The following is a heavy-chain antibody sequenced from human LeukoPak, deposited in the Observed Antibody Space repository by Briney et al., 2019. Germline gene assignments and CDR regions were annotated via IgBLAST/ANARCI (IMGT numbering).Heavy chain of an antibody. CDR2: IKSKTDGGTT. J-gene: IGHJ4*02. CDR1: GFTFSDAW. Sequence: PGGSLRLSCAASGFTFSDAWMSWVRQAPGKGLEWVGRIKSKTDGGTTDYAAPVKGRFTISRDDSKNTLYLQMNSLKTEDTAVYYCTTDRRGLLPPSDYWGQGTLVTVSS. V-gene: IGHV3-15*01. CDR3: TTDRRGLLPPSDY. D-gene: IGHD3-22*01.